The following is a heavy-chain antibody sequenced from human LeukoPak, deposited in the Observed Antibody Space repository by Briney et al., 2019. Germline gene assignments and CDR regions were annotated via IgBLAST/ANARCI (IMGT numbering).Heavy chain of an antibody. CDR3: AKDVAQLWFRGVNYFDY. V-gene: IGHV3-30*18. CDR1: GFTFSSYG. J-gene: IGHJ4*02. Sequence: GGSLRLSCAASGFTFSSYGMHWVRQAPGKGLEWVGVISYDGGNKYYADSVKGRFTISRDNSKHTLYLQMNSLRAEDTAVYYCAKDVAQLWFRGVNYFDYWGQGTLVTVSS. CDR2: ISYDGGNK. D-gene: IGHD5-18*01.